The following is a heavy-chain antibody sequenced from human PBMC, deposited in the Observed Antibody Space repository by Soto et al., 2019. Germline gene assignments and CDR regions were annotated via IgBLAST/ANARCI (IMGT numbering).Heavy chain of an antibody. J-gene: IGHJ5*02. CDR3: ARDRVGLVGATGWFVP. D-gene: IGHD1-26*01. Sequence: LTCTVSGGSISSYYWSWIRQPPGKGLEWIGYIYYSGSTNYNPSLKSRVTISVDTSKNQFSLKLSSVTAADTAVYYCARDRVGLVGATGWFVPGGQGTLVTVSS. V-gene: IGHV4-59*01. CDR2: IYYSGST. CDR1: GGSISSYY.